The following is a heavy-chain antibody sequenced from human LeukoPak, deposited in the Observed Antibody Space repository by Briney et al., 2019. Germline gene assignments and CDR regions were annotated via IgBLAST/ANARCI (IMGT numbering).Heavy chain of an antibody. CDR1: GGTFSSYA. J-gene: IGHJ4*02. CDR3: ARHLTGTTGYFDY. CDR2: IIPILGIA. Sequence: SVKVSCKASGGTFSSYAISWVRQAPGQGLEWMGRIIPILGIANYAQKFQGRVTITADKSTSTAYMELSSLRSEDTAVFYCARHLTGTTGYFDYWGQGTLVTVSS. V-gene: IGHV1-69*04. D-gene: IGHD1-7*01.